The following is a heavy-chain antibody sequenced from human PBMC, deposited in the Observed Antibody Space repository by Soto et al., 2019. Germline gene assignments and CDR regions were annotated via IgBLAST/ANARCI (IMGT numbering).Heavy chain of an antibody. CDR3: ARGDRGGFDL. CDR2: VHSDGTTT. J-gene: IGHJ3*01. D-gene: IGHD3-10*01. Sequence: EVQLVESGGGLVQPGESLRLSCAASGFTFDYYWIHWGRQAPGKGLVWVSRVHSDGTTTTYADSVKGRFTISRDNARNTVSLQMSGLRAEDTAIYYCARGDRGGFDLWGYGTVVTVSS. V-gene: IGHV3-74*01. CDR1: GFTFDYYW.